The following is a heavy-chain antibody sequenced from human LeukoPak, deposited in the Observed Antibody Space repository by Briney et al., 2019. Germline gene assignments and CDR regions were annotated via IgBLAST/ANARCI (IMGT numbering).Heavy chain of an antibody. Sequence: GGSLRLSCTASGFTFKNYRMTWVRQAPGKGLEWVASMKDDGNEIQYVDSVMGRFTISRENAKNSLYLQMNNLRAEDTAVYYCARNRATNDYWGQGTLVTVSS. CDR3: ARNRATNDY. V-gene: IGHV3-7*01. D-gene: IGHD1-26*01. J-gene: IGHJ4*02. CDR1: GFTFKNYR. CDR2: MKDDGNEI.